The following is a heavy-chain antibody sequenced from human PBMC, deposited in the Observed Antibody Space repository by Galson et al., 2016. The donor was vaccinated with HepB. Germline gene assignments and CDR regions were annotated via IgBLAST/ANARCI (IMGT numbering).Heavy chain of an antibody. CDR1: GYTFTNYG. CDR2: INAGNGNT. V-gene: IGHV1-3*01. J-gene: IGHJ4*02. Sequence: SVKVSCKASGYTFTNYGMHWVRQAPGQRLEWMGWINAGNGNTKYSQKFQGRVTITRDTSATTAYMELSSLRSEDTSVYYCARERGWEQRLYYFDHWGQGTLVTVSS. CDR3: ARERGWEQRLYYFDH. D-gene: IGHD1-26*01.